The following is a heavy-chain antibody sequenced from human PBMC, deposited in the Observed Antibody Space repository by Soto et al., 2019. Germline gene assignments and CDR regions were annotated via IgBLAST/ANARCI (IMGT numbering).Heavy chain of an antibody. Sequence: SVKVSCKASGGTFSNHAISWVRQAPGQGLEWVGGIIPMFPTADYAQRFQGRVTITADDSTTTVYMELSGLRSEDTAMYYCARDDAKYCGGDCYRYFYYGMDVWGQGXTVTVS. CDR3: ARDDAKYCGGDCYRYFYYGMDV. CDR2: IIPMFPTA. V-gene: IGHV1-69*13. D-gene: IGHD2-21*02. CDR1: GGTFSNHA. J-gene: IGHJ6*02.